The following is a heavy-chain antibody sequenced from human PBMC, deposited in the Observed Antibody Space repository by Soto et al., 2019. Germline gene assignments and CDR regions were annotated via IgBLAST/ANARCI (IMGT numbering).Heavy chain of an antibody. CDR2: INPNSGGT. V-gene: IGHV1-2*02. J-gene: IGHJ4*02. CDR1: GYTFTGYY. Sequence: ASVKVSCKASGYTFTGYYMHWVRQAPGQGLEWMGWINPNSGGTNYAQKFQGRVTMTRDTSISTAYMELSRLRSDDTAVYYCARDQLWFGELLSFLLDYWGQGTLVTVSS. CDR3: ARDQLWFGELLSFLLDY. D-gene: IGHD3-10*01.